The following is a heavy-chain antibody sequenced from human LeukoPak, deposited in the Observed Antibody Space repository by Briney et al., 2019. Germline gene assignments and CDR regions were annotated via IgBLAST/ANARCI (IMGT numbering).Heavy chain of an antibody. D-gene: IGHD2-2*01. CDR1: GFTFSSYA. Sequence: GGSMRLSCAASGFTFSSYAMSWVRQPPGKGLEWVSTISGSVSSTYSGGSTYYADSVKGRFTISRDNSKNTLYLQMNSLRAEDTAIYYCAKDPWDCSSTSCPDYWGHGTLVTVFS. V-gene: IGHV3-23*01. J-gene: IGHJ4*01. CDR2: ISGSVSSTYSGGST. CDR3: AKDPWDCSSTSCPDY.